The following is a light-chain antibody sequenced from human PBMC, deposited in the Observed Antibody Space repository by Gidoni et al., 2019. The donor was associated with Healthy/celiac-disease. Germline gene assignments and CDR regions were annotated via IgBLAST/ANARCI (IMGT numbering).Light chain of an antibody. J-gene: IGKJ1*01. CDR2: AAS. CDR1: QSISSY. CDR3: QQSYSTLGT. V-gene: IGKV1-39*01. Sequence: IQMPQSPSSLSASVGDRVTITCRASQSISSYLNWYQQKPGKAPKLLIYAASSVQSGVPSRFSGSGSGTDFTLTSSSLQTEDFATYYCQQSYSTLGTFGQXTKVEIK.